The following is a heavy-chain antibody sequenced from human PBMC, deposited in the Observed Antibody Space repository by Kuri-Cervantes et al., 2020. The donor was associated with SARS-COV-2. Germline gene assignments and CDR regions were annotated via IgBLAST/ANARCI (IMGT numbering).Heavy chain of an antibody. Sequence: AVQVSCKASVCTFTSYGISRVRQAPGPGLEWMGGIIPIFGTANYAQKFQGRVTITADKSTSTAYMELSSLRSEDTAVYYCARKIGGGYCSGGSCWGMDVWGQGTTVTVSS. J-gene: IGHJ6*02. CDR3: ARKIGGGYCSGGSCWGMDV. D-gene: IGHD2-15*01. CDR1: VCTFTSYG. CDR2: IIPIFGTA. V-gene: IGHV1-69*06.